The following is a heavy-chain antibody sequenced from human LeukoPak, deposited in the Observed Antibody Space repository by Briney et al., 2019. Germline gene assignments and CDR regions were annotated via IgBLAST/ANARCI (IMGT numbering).Heavy chain of an antibody. V-gene: IGHV3-23*01. D-gene: IGHD3-10*01. CDR3: AREGITMVRGVNYYYMDV. CDR1: GFTFSSYG. CDR2: ISGSGGST. J-gene: IGHJ6*03. Sequence: GGSLRLSCAASGFTFSSYGMSWVRQAPGKGLEWVSAISGSGGSTYYADSVKGRFTISRDNSKNTLYLQMNSLRAEDTAVYYCAREGITMVRGVNYYYMDVWGKGTTVTVSS.